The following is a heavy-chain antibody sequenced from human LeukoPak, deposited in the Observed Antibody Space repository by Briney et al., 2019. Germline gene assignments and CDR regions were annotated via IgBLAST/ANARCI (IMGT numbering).Heavy chain of an antibody. CDR3: AGDGGLAAAGAGNYFDY. CDR2: ISYDGSNK. D-gene: IGHD6-13*01. CDR1: GFTFSSYA. Sequence: PGGSLRLSCAASGFTFSSYAMHWVRQAPGKGLEWVAVISYDGSNKYYADSVKGRFTISRDNAKNTLYLQMNSLRAEDTAVYYCAGDGGLAAAGAGNYFDYWGQGTLVTVSS. J-gene: IGHJ4*02. V-gene: IGHV3-30-3*01.